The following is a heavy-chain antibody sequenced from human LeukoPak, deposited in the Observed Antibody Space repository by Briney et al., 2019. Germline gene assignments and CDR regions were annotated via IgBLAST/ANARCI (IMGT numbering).Heavy chain of an antibody. CDR2: VNSDGSST. Sequence: AGSLRLSCSASAFTISNNWMHCVRQAAGKERGWVARVNSDGSSTTYADSVRGRFTISRDNAKNTLYLQMNSLRAEDTAVYYCVRDVGYQPNYWGQGALVTVSS. D-gene: IGHD6-13*01. CDR1: AFTISNNW. V-gene: IGHV3-74*01. CDR3: VRDVGYQPNY. J-gene: IGHJ4*02.